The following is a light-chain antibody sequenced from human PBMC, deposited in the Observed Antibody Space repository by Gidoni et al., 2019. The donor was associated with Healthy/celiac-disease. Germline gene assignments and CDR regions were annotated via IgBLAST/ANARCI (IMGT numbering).Light chain of an antibody. CDR3: QQYGSSPRT. J-gene: IGKJ1*01. V-gene: IGKV3-20*01. Sequence: EIVLTQSPGTLSLSPGERATLACRASQSVSSSYLAWYQQKPGQAPRLLIYGASSRATGIPDRFSGSWSGTDFTLTISRLEPEDFAVYYCQQYGSSPRTFGQXTKVEIK. CDR2: GAS. CDR1: QSVSSSY.